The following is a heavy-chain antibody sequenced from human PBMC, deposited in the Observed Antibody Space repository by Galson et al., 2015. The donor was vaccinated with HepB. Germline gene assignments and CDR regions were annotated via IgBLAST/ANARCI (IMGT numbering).Heavy chain of an antibody. CDR1: GFTFSSYA. Sequence: SLRLSCAASGFTFSSYAMHWVRQAPGKGLEWVAVISYDGSNKYYADSVKGRFTISRDNSKNTLYLRMNSLRAEDTAVYYCARSLVGDYYYFDYWGQGTLVTVSS. D-gene: IGHD4-17*01. V-gene: IGHV3-30-3*01. CDR2: ISYDGSNK. J-gene: IGHJ4*02. CDR3: ARSLVGDYYYFDY.